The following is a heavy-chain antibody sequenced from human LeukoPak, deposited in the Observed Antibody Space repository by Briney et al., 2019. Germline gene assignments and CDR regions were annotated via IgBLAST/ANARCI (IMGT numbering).Heavy chain of an antibody. CDR3: ARDQVGATFRYFDY. CDR1: GGSISSSNW. CDR2: IYHSGST. D-gene: IGHD1-26*01. Sequence: SGTLSLTCAVSGGSISSSNWWSWVRQPPGKGLEWIGEIYHSGSTNYNPSLKSRVTISVDKSKNQFSLKLSSVTAADTAVYYCARDQVGATFRYFDYWGQGTLVTVSS. J-gene: IGHJ4*02. V-gene: IGHV4-4*02.